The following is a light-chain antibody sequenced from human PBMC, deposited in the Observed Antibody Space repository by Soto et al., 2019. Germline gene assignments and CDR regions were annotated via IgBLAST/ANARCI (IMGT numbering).Light chain of an antibody. J-gene: IGLJ1*01. CDR2: GNS. V-gene: IGLV1-40*01. CDR3: QSYDGSLYV. Sequence: QSVLTQPPSVSGAPGQSVTISCTGSSSNIGAGYDVHWYQQFPGAAPKLLIYGNSNRPSGVPDRFSGSKSGTSASLAISGLLAEDEAGYYCQSYDGSLYVFGSGTKVTVL. CDR1: SSNIGAGYD.